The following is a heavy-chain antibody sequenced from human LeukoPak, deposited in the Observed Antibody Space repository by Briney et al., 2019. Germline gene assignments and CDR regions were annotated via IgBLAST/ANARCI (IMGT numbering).Heavy chain of an antibody. V-gene: IGHV3-53*05. CDR1: GFTVSSNY. D-gene: IGHD3-3*01. Sequence: PGGSLRLSCAASGFTVSSNYMSWVRQAPGKGLEWVSVIYSGGSTYYADSVKGRFTISRDNSKNTLYLQMNSLRAEDTAVYYCARDGTIFGVVYYYYMDVWGKGTTVTVSS. CDR2: IYSGGST. J-gene: IGHJ6*03. CDR3: ARDGTIFGVVYYYYMDV.